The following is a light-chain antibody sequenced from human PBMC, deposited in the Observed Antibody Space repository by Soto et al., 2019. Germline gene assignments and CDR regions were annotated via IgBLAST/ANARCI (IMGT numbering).Light chain of an antibody. CDR3: QQYGSSRTWT. J-gene: IGKJ1*01. CDR1: HSVSSSY. Sequence: IVITQSPATLSVSPWERATLSCGASHSVSSSYLAWYQQKPGQAPRLLIYGASSRATGIPDRFSGSGSGTDFTLTISRLEPEDFAVYYCQQYGSSRTWTFGQGTKVDI. V-gene: IGKV3-20*01. CDR2: GAS.